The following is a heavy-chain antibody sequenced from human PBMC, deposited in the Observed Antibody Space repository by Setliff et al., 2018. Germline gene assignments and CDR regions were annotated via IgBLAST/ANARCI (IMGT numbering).Heavy chain of an antibody. CDR1: GYTFTSHY. V-gene: IGHV1-46*01. CDR3: ARDVFPYHYEGAFDL. CDR2: INPSSGRT. J-gene: IGHJ3*01. D-gene: IGHD3-22*01. Sequence: EASVKVSCKASGYTFTSHYMHWVRQVPGLGLEWMGTINPSSGRTSYAQKFQGRVTMTRDTSTSTVYMDMSSLRSEDTAVYYCARDVFPYHYEGAFDLWGQGTTVTVSS.